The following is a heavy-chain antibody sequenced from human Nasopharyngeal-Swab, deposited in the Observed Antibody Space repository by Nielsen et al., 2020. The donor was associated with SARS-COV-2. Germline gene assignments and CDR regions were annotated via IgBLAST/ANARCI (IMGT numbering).Heavy chain of an antibody. D-gene: IGHD2-15*01. Sequence: GGSLRLPCAASGFTFSSYAMSWVRQAPGKGLEWVSDISGSGDSTFYSDSVKGRFTMSRDNSKNMLYLQMSSLRAEDTAVYYCAKRGVAVAATSWFDPWGQGTLVTVSS. CDR3: AKRGVAVAATSWFDP. J-gene: IGHJ5*02. CDR2: ISGSGDST. CDR1: GFTFSSYA. V-gene: IGHV3-23*01.